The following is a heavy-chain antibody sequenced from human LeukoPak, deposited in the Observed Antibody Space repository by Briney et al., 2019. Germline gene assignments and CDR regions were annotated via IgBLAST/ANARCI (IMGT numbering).Heavy chain of an antibody. J-gene: IGHJ2*01. Sequence: GSLRLSCAASGFTLSSYAMCWVRQAPGKGLEWVSTISSTGAGTYYADSVKGRFTISRDNSKNTLYLQMNSLRAEDTAVYYCARISSWFNWYFDLWGRGTLVTVSS. CDR3: ARISSWFNWYFDL. CDR2: ISSTGAGT. D-gene: IGHD6-13*01. V-gene: IGHV3-23*01. CDR1: GFTLSSYA.